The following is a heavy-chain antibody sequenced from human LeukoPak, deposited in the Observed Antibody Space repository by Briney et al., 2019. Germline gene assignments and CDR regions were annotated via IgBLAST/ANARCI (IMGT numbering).Heavy chain of an antibody. CDR1: GFTFSNFA. CDR2: ISGSGGSA. Sequence: PGGSLRLSCAASGFTFSNFAMTWVRQAPGKGLEWVSRISGSGGSAYYADSVKGRFTISRDNSKNTLLLQMNSLRAEDTAVYYCAKLRYYDSSGYYFDYWGQGTLVTVSS. D-gene: IGHD3-22*01. J-gene: IGHJ4*02. V-gene: IGHV3-23*01. CDR3: AKLRYYDSSGYYFDY.